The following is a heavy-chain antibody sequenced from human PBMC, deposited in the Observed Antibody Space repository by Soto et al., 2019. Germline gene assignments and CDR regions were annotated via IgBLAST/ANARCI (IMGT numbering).Heavy chain of an antibody. V-gene: IGHV6-1*01. CDR1: GDSVSSTSAA. D-gene: IGHD6-19*01. J-gene: IGHJ4*02. CDR3: ARGSYYSGWV. Sequence: SQTLSLTCAISGDSVSSTSAAWSWIRQSPSRGLEWLGRTYYRSKWYSDYAVSVKSRVTINPDTSKNQYSLQLNSVTPEDTAVYYCARGSYYSGWVWGQGTLVTVSS. CDR2: TYYRSKWYS.